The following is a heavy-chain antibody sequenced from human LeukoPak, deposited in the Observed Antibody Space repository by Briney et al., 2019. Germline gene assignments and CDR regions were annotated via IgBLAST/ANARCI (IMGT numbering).Heavy chain of an antibody. J-gene: IGHJ4*02. Sequence: TGGSLRLSCAASGFTFSNAWMSWVRQAPGKGLEWVGRIKSKTDGGTTDYAAPVKGRFTISRDDSKNTLYLQMNSLKTEDTAVYYCTTDRCSSTSCPPPADYWGQGTLVTVSS. CDR1: GFTFSNAW. D-gene: IGHD2-2*01. CDR2: IKSKTDGGTT. V-gene: IGHV3-15*01. CDR3: TTDRCSSTSCPPPADY.